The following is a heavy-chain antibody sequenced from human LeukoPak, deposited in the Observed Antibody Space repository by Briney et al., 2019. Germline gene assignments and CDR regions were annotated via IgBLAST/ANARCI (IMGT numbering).Heavy chain of an antibody. D-gene: IGHD5-18*01. J-gene: IGHJ6*02. CDR2: ISSSSSYI. Sequence: PGGSLRLSCAASGFTFSSYSMNWVRQAPGKGLEWVSSISSSSSYIYYADSVKGRFTISRDNAKNSLYLQMNSLRAEDTAVYYCARDGLDTAIGIYYYGIDVWGQGTTVTVSS. V-gene: IGHV3-21*01. CDR3: ARDGLDTAIGIYYYGIDV. CDR1: GFTFSSYS.